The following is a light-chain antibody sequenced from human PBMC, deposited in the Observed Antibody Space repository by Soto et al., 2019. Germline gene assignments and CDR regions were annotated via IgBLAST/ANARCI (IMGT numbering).Light chain of an antibody. CDR3: QVRTNWSIA. J-gene: IGKJ5*01. Sequence: EIVMTQSPATLSVSPGERATLPCRASESVSSSYLAWYQQKPGQAPRLLIYDASNRATGIPARFSGTGSGTDFTLTINNLEPEDFAVYYCQVRTNWSIAFGRGTRLEI. CDR1: ESVSSSY. CDR2: DAS. V-gene: IGKV3-11*01.